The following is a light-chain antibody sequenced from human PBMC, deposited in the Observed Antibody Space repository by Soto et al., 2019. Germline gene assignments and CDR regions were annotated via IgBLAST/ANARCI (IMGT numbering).Light chain of an antibody. Sequence: DIQMTQSPSSVSASVAARVTITCRTSQGIGSWLAWYQQKTGKAPKALIYAASSLKTGVPSRFSGSGSGSDFTLTISSLQPEDFAAYDCQPANSFPLTCGGGTKVEIK. CDR2: AAS. CDR1: QGIGSW. V-gene: IGKV1-12*01. J-gene: IGKJ4*01. CDR3: QPANSFPLT.